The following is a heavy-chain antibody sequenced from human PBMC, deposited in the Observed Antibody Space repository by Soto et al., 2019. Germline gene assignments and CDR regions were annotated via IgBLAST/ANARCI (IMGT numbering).Heavy chain of an antibody. Sequence: EVQLVESGGGLVQPGGSLKLSCAASGFTFSGSAMHWVRQASGKGLEWVGRLRSKANSYATAYAASVKGRFTISRDDSKNTAYLQMNSLKTEDPAVDYCTSFPVDTIRPDYWGQGALVTVSS. J-gene: IGHJ4*02. CDR2: LRSKANSYAT. D-gene: IGHD3-3*01. CDR3: TSFPVDTIRPDY. CDR1: GFTFSGSA. V-gene: IGHV3-73*02.